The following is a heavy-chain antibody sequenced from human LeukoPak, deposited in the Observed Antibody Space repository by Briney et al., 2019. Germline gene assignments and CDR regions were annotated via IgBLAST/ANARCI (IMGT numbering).Heavy chain of an antibody. D-gene: IGHD2-21*02. CDR1: GFTFSSYG. CDR2: ISYDGSNK. Sequence: PGGSLRLSCAASGFTFSSYGMHWVRQAPGKGLEWVAVISYDGSNKYYADSVKGRFTISRDNSKNTLYLQMNSLRAEDTAVYYCARDGMYCGGDCSYYDSSGSVDYWGQGTLVTVSS. J-gene: IGHJ4*02. CDR3: ARDGMYCGGDCSYYDSSGSVDY. V-gene: IGHV3-30*03.